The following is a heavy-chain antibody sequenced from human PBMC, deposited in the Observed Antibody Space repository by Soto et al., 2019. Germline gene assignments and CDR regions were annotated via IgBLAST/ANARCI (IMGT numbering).Heavy chain of an antibody. Sequence: GGSLRLSCAASGFTFSNYGIHWVRQAPGRGLEWVTVISYDGSNKYYADSVKGRFTISRDNSKNTLSLQMNSLRDEDTAVYYCAKGLLVSGWYYFDSWGQGTLVTVSS. CDR1: GFTFSNYG. D-gene: IGHD6-19*01. J-gene: IGHJ4*02. CDR3: AKGLLVSGWYYFDS. CDR2: ISYDGSNK. V-gene: IGHV3-30*18.